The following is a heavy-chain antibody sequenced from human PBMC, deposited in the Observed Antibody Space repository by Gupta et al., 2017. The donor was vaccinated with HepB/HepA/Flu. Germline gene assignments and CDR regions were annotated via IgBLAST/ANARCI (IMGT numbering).Heavy chain of an antibody. CDR1: GFTFSSYG. D-gene: IGHD5-18*01. Sequence: QVQLVESGGGVVQPGRSLRLSCAASGFTFSSYGMHWVRQAPGKGLEWVAVISYDGSNKYYSDSVKGRFTISRDNSKNTLYLQMNSLRAEDTAVYYCAKGLVDTAMAYYYYYMDVWGKGTTVTVSS. V-gene: IGHV3-30*18. CDR2: ISYDGSNK. J-gene: IGHJ6*03. CDR3: AKGLVDTAMAYYYYYMDV.